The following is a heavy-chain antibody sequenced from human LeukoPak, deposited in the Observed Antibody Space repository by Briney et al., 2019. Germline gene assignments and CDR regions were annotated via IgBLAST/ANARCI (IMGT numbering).Heavy chain of an antibody. CDR2: IYYSGST. Sequence: SETLSLTYTVSGGSISSYYWSRIRQPPGKGLEWIGYIYYSGSTNYNPSLKSRVTISVDTSKNQFSLKLSSVTAADTAVYYCATLPPISDYGMDVWGQGTTVTVSS. CDR1: GGSISSYY. D-gene: IGHD3-3*02. J-gene: IGHJ6*02. V-gene: IGHV4-59*08. CDR3: ATLPPISDYGMDV.